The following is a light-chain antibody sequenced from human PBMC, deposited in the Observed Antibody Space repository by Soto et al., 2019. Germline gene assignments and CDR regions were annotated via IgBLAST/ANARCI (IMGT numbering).Light chain of an antibody. CDR2: DVS. Sequence: QSALTQPRSVSGSPGQSVTISCTGTNSDVGGYNYVSWYQQHPGKAPKFMIYDVSERPSGVPDRFSGSKSGNTASLTISGLQVEDEAEYYCCSYAGRYSWVFGGGTKLTVL. V-gene: IGLV2-11*01. CDR3: CSYAGRYSWV. J-gene: IGLJ3*02. CDR1: NSDVGGYNY.